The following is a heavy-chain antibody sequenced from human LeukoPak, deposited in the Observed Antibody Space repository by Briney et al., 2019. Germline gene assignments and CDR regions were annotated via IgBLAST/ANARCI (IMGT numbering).Heavy chain of an antibody. CDR3: AKDMTGPDDS. CDR1: GFTFSTYT. Sequence: GSLRLSCAASGFTFSTYTMNWVRQAPGKGLVWVSRINTDGTYTSYADSVKGRFTISRDNAQNTLFLQMTSLRVEDTAVYYCAKDMTGPDDSWGPGTLVTVSS. J-gene: IGHJ4*02. CDR2: INTDGTYT. D-gene: IGHD3-16*01. V-gene: IGHV3-74*01.